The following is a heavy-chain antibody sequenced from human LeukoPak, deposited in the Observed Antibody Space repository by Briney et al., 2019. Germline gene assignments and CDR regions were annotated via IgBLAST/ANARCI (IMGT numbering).Heavy chain of an antibody. CDR3: AREAQVGGALQS. V-gene: IGHV3-74*03. J-gene: IGHJ5*02. CDR2: IKTDGSRT. CDR1: GFTFSAYW. D-gene: IGHD1-26*01. Sequence: GGSLRLSCAASGFTFSAYWMHWVRQAPGKGLVWVSRIKTDGSRTMYADFLQGRFTISRDTAKNTLFLQMNSLRAEDTAVYYCAREAQVGGALQSWGQGTLVTVFS.